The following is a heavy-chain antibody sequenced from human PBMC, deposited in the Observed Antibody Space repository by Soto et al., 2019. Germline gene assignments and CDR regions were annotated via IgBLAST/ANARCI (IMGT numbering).Heavy chain of an antibody. CDR1: GFTFSSYA. J-gene: IGHJ4*02. V-gene: IGHV3-30-3*01. CDR2: ISYDGSNK. CDR3: APRPDAFLGY. Sequence: QVQLVESGGGVVQPGRSLRLSCAASGFTFSSYAMHWVRQAPGKGLEWVAVISYDGSNKYYADSVKGRFTISRDNSKNTLDLQMNSMRAEDTAVYYCAPRPDAFLGYWGQGTLVTVSS.